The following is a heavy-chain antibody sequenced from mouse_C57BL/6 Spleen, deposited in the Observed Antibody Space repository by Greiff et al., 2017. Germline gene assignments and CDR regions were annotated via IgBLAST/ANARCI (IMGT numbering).Heavy chain of an antibody. CDR1: GYTFTSYW. Sequence: QVQLQQPGAELVRPGSSVKLSCKASGYTFTSYWMHWVKQRPIQGLEWIGNIDPSDSETNYNQKFKDKATLTVDKSSSTAYMQLSSLTSEDSAVYYCARSGYGTGFAYWGQGTLVTVSA. CDR3: ARSGYGTGFAY. V-gene: IGHV1-52*01. J-gene: IGHJ3*01. D-gene: IGHD2-2*01. CDR2: IDPSDSET.